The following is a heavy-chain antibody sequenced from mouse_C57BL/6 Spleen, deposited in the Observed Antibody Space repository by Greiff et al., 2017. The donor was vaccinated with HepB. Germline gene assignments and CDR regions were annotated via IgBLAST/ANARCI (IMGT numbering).Heavy chain of an antibody. J-gene: IGHJ4*01. Sequence: EVKVVESGGGLVQSGRSLRLSCATSGFTFSDFYMEWVRQAPGKGLEWIAASRNKANDYTTEYSASVKGRFIVSRDTSQSILYLQMNALRAEDTAIYYCARGGYYYAMDYWGQGTSVTVSS. V-gene: IGHV7-1*01. CDR3: ARGGYYYAMDY. CDR1: GFTFSDFY. D-gene: IGHD2-2*01. CDR2: SRNKANDYTT.